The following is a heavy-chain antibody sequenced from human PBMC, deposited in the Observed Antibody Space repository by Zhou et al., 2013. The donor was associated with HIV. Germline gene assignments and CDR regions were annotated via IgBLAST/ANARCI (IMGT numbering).Heavy chain of an antibody. D-gene: IGHD6-19*01. V-gene: IGHV1-8*01. CDR2: MNPNSGNT. CDR1: GYTFTSYD. Sequence: QVQLVQSGAEVKKPGASVKVSCKASGYTFTSYDINWVRQATGQGLEWMGWMNPNSGNTGYAQKFQGRVTMTRNTSISTAYMELSSLRSEDTAVYYCARGLSGYSSGWYPTGNWFDPLGPGEPWVTVSS. CDR3: ARGLSGYSSGWYPTGNWFDP. J-gene: IGHJ5*02.